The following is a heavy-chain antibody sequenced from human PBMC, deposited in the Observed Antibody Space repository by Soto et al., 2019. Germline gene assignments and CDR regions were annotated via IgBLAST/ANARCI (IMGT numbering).Heavy chain of an antibody. CDR2: INSGSGTK. V-gene: IGHV3-48*01. D-gene: IGHD2-2*02. CDR3: VKIVRYLRMDV. Sequence: EVQLVESGGGLVQPGGSLRFSCAVSGFTFSSYSLDWVRPAPGKGLEWVSYINSGSGTKYYADSVKGRFRISRDNGKNQLSLQIYSLRVEDMAVYSCVKIVRYLRMDVWSQGTTVSVPS. CDR1: GFTFSSYS. J-gene: IGHJ6*02.